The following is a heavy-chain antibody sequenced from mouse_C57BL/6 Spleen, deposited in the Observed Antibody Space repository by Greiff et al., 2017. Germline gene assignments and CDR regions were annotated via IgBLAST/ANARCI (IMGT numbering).Heavy chain of an antibody. CDR3: ARSNYGSSHYYAMDY. V-gene: IGHV1-54*01. J-gene: IGHJ4*01. D-gene: IGHD1-1*01. Sequence: VQLQQSGAELVRPGTSVKVSCKASGYAFTNYLIEWVKQRPGQGLEGIGVINPGSGGTNYNEKFKGKATLTADKSSSTAYMQLSSLTSEDSAVYFCARSNYGSSHYYAMDYWGQGTSVTVSS. CDR2: INPGSGGT. CDR1: GYAFTNYL.